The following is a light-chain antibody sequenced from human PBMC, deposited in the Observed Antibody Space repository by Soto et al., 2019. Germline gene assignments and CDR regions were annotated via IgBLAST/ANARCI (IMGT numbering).Light chain of an antibody. Sequence: QSVLTQPPSASGTPGQRVTISCSGSTPNIGTNYVYWYQQLPGTAPKLLIYRNDQRPSGVPDRFSGSMSGTSASLAISGLRSEDEADYFCAAWDDSLSGFHVFGTGTKVTVL. J-gene: IGLJ1*01. CDR3: AAWDDSLSGFHV. V-gene: IGLV1-47*01. CDR2: RND. CDR1: TPNIGTNY.